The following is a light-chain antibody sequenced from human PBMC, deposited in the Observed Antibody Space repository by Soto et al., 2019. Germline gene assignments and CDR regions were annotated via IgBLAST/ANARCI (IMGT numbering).Light chain of an antibody. CDR2: EVR. V-gene: IGLV2-14*01. Sequence: QSALTQPASVSGSPGQSITISCAGIMRDVGAYNLVSWYQQHPGRAPQLIIYEVRNRPSGISFRFSGSKSGNTASLTISGLQAEDEADYYCSSYTSKSSLIFGGGTKLTVL. CDR3: SSYTSKSSLI. J-gene: IGLJ2*01. CDR1: MRDVGAYNL.